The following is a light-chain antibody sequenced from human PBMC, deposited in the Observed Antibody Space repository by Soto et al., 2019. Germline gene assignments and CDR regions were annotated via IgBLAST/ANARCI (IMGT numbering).Light chain of an antibody. CDR3: QQYDRSSTT. CDR2: DAS. CDR1: QSLNNY. V-gene: IGKV1-5*01. J-gene: IGKJ5*01. Sequence: DIQMTQSPSTLSASVGDRVTITCRASQSLNNYLAWYQQKPGKAPKLLIYDASTLERGVPSRFSGTGSGTEFTLTISRLQPDDFATYYCQQYDRSSTTFAQGARLEIK.